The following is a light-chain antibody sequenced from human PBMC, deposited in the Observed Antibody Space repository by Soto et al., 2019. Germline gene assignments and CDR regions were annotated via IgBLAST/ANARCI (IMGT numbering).Light chain of an antibody. Sequence: EIVMTQSPATLSVSPGERATLSCRASQSVSSNLAWYQQKPGQAPRLLIYGASTRATGIPARFSGSGSGTEFTLTISSLQSEDFVVYYCQQYGSSSITFGQGTRLEIK. CDR3: QQYGSSSIT. CDR2: GAS. CDR1: QSVSSN. J-gene: IGKJ5*01. V-gene: IGKV3-15*01.